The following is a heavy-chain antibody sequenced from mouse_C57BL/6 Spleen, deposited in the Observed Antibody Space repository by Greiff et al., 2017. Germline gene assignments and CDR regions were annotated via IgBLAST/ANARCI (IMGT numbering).Heavy chain of an antibody. J-gene: IGHJ2*01. Sequence: VKLMESGAELVRPGTSVKVSCKASGYAFTNYLIEWVKQRPGQGLEWIGVINPGSGGTNYNEKFKGKATLTADKSSSTAYMQLSSLTSEDSAVYFCARRTEGYWGQGTTLTVSS. CDR3: ARRTEGY. CDR1: GYAFTNYL. CDR2: INPGSGGT. V-gene: IGHV1-54*01.